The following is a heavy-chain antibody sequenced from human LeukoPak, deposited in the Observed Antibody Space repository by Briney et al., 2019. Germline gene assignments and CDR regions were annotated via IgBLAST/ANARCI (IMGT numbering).Heavy chain of an antibody. CDR3: ARVDIVVVPAAMNWYYYGMDV. V-gene: IGHV1-69*13. CDR2: IIPIFGTA. CDR1: GGTFSSYA. J-gene: IGHJ6*02. D-gene: IGHD2-2*01. Sequence: ASVKVSCKASGGTFSSYAISWVRQAPGQGLEWMGGIIPIFGTANYAQKFQGRVTITADESTSTAYMELSSLRSEDTAVYYCARVDIVVVPAAMNWYYYGMDVWGQGTTATVSS.